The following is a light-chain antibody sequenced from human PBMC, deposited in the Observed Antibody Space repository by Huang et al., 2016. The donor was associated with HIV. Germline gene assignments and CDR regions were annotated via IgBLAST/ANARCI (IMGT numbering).Light chain of an antibody. CDR3: QQYNNWPWT. V-gene: IGKV3-15*01. Sequence: EIVMTQSPATLSVSPGERATLSCRASQSVTNDVAWYQQKPGQAPRLLIYGASNRATGIPAAFRGSGSGTEFTLTIDSPQSEDFAVYYCQQYNNWPWTFGQGTKVDIK. CDR2: GAS. J-gene: IGKJ1*01. CDR1: QSVTND.